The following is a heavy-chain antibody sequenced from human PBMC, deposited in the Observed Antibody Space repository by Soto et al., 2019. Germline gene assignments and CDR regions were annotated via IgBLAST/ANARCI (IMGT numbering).Heavy chain of an antibody. D-gene: IGHD6-19*01. CDR2: MNPNSGNT. J-gene: IGHJ4*02. Sequence: ASVKVSCKASGYTFTSYDINWVRQATGQGFEWMGWMNPNSGNTGYAQKFQGRVTMTRDTSITTAYMELSSLRSEDTAVYYCAREGGDHSSGWYLYWGQGTLVTVSS. V-gene: IGHV1-8*01. CDR3: AREGGDHSSGWYLY. CDR1: GYTFTSYD.